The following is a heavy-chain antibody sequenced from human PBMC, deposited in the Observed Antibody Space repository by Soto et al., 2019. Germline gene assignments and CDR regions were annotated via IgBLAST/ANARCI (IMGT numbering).Heavy chain of an antibody. D-gene: IGHD3-3*01. CDR3: AREEVTTIFGVVRWDYYYYYGMDV. V-gene: IGHV4-30-4*01. J-gene: IGHJ6*02. Sequence: SETLSLTCTVSGGSISSGDYYWSWIRQPPGKGLEWIGYIYYSGSTYYNPSLKSRVTISVDTSKNQFSLELSSVTAADTAVYYCAREEVTTIFGVVRWDYYYYYGMDVWGQGTTVTVSS. CDR2: IYYSGST. CDR1: GGSISSGDYY.